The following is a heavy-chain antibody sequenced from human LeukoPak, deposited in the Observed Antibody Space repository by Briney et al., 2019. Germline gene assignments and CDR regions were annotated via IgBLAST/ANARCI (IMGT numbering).Heavy chain of an antibody. V-gene: IGHV4-39*01. D-gene: IGHD1-26*01. CDR1: GGSISSSSYY. J-gene: IGHJ4*02. Sequence: SETLSLTCTVSGGSISSSSYYWGWIRQPPGKGLEWIGSIYYSGSTYYNPSLKSRVTISVDTSKNQFSLKLSSVTAADTAVYYCARLIVGATRSFDYWGQGTLVTVPS. CDR2: IYYSGST. CDR3: ARLIVGATRSFDY.